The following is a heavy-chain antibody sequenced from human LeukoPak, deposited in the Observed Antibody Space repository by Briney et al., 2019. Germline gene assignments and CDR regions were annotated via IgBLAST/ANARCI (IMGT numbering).Heavy chain of an antibody. V-gene: IGHV4-30-2*01. J-gene: IGHJ6*03. CDR1: GGSISSGGYY. Sequence: PSQTLSLTCTVSGGSISSGGYYWSWIRQPPGKGLEWIGYIYHSGSTYYNPSLKSRVTISVDRSKNQFSLKLSSVTAADTAVYYCARDRHYYDSSGYYSSYYYYYMDVWGKGTTVTVSS. CDR3: ARDRHYYDSSGYYSSYYYYYMDV. CDR2: IYHSGST. D-gene: IGHD3-22*01.